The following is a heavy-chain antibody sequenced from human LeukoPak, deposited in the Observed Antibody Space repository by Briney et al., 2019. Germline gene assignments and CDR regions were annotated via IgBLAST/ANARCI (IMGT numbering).Heavy chain of an antibody. J-gene: IGHJ5*02. CDR2: IYPGDSDT. CDR3: ARGVSSSSWYSGTWFDP. V-gene: IGHV5-51*01. Sequence: PGESLKISCKGSGYSFTSYWIGWVRQMPGKGLEWMGIIYPGDSDTRYSPSFQGQVTISADKSISTAYLQWSSLRSEDTAVYYCARGVSSSSWYSGTWFDPWGQGTLVTVSS. D-gene: IGHD6-13*01. CDR1: GYSFTSYW.